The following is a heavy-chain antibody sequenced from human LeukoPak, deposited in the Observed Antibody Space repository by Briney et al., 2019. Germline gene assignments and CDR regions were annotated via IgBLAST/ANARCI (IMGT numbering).Heavy chain of an antibody. J-gene: IGHJ6*03. Sequence: ASVKVSCKASGYTFTGYYMHWVRQAPGQGLEWMGWINPNSGGTNYAQKFQGRVTMTRDTSISTAYMELSRLRSDDTAVYYCARDRELRRYFDLPKSYCYYYMDVWGKGTTVTASS. V-gene: IGHV1-2*02. CDR2: INPNSGGT. CDR3: ARDRELRRYFDLPKSYCYYYMDV. CDR1: GYTFTGYY. D-gene: IGHD3-9*01.